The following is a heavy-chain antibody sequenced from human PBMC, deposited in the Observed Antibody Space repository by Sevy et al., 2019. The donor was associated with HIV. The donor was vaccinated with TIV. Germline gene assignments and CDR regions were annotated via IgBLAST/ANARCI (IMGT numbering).Heavy chain of an antibody. CDR3: ARARSSYGYRYYFYY. V-gene: IGHV3-53*01. Sequence: LSLTCAASGFTVSSNYMSWVRQAPGKGLEWVSVIYSGGSTYYADSVKGRFTISRDNSKNTLYLQMNSLRAEDTAVYYCARARSSYGYRYYFYYWGQGSLVTVSS. J-gene: IGHJ4*02. CDR2: IYSGGST. D-gene: IGHD5-18*01. CDR1: GFTVSSNY.